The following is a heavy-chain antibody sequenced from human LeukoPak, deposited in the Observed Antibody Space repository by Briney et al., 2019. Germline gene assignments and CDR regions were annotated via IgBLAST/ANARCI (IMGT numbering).Heavy chain of an antibody. V-gene: IGHV3-33*08. J-gene: IGHJ4*02. CDR1: GFTFSNYW. Sequence: PGGSLRLSCAASGFTFSNYWMHWVRQAPGKGLEWVAVIWNDGDNKYYADSVKGRFTISRDNSKNTLYLQMNSLRAEDTAIYYCVRYVEMATTTGLDYWGQGTLVTVSS. CDR2: IWNDGDNK. CDR3: VRYVEMATTTGLDY. D-gene: IGHD5-24*01.